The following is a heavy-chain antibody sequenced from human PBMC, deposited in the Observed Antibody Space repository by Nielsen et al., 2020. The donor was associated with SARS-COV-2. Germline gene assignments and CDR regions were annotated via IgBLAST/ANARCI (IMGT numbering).Heavy chain of an antibody. CDR3: ARISPSDYWYFDL. V-gene: IGHV2-70*11. CDR1: GGSFNGYF. Sequence: TLSLTCTVYGGSFNGYFWSWIRQPPGKALEWLARIDWDDDKYYSTSLKTRLTISKDTSKNQVVLTMTNMDPVDTATYYCARISPSDYWYFDLWGRGTLVTVSS. J-gene: IGHJ2*01. CDR2: IDWDDDK.